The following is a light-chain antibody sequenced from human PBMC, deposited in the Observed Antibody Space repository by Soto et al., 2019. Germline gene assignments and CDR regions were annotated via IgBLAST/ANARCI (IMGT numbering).Light chain of an antibody. CDR3: QQYNSYPWT. CDR2: KAS. J-gene: IGKJ1*01. V-gene: IGKV1-5*03. CDR1: QSISSW. Sequence: DIQMTQSPSTLSASVGDRVTITCRATQSISSWLAWYQQKPGKAPKLLIYKASSLESEVPSSFSGSGSGTEFTLTISSLQPDDFATYYCQQYNSYPWTFGQGTKVEIK.